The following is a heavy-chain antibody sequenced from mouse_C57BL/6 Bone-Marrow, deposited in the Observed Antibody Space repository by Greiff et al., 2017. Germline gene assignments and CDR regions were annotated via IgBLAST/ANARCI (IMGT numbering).Heavy chain of an antibody. V-gene: IGHV1-69*01. J-gene: IGHJ3*01. CDR1: GYTFTSYW. CDR2: IDHSDSYT. CDR3: VLVTIVGWFAY. D-gene: IGHD2-12*01. Sequence: VQLQQPGAELVLPGASVKLSCKASGYTFTSYWMHWVKQRPGQGLEWIGEIDHSDSYTNYNQKFKGKSTLTVDQTSSTSYMQLSSLTSADAAVYYCVLVTIVGWFAYWGQGTLVTVSA.